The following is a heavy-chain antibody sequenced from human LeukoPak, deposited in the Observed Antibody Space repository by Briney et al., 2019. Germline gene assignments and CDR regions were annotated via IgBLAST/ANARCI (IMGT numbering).Heavy chain of an antibody. D-gene: IGHD3-3*01. Sequence: PGGSLRLSCAASGFTFSSYSMNWVRQAPGKGLEWVSSISSSSSYIYYADSVKGRFTISRDNAKNSLYLQMNSLRAEDTAVYYCAREFRAFGVVIIRPFDYWSQGTLVTVSS. CDR1: GFTFSSYS. J-gene: IGHJ4*02. CDR3: AREFRAFGVVIIRPFDY. CDR2: ISSSSSYI. V-gene: IGHV3-21*01.